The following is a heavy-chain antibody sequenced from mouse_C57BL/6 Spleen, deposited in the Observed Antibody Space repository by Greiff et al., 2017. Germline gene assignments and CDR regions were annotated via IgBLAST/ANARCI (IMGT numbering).Heavy chain of an antibody. CDR3: ARKLNYAMDY. Sequence: VQLKESGGGLVKPGGSLKLSCAASGFTFSDYGMHWVRQAPEKGLEWVAYISSGSSTIYYADTVKGRFTISRDNAKSTLFLQMTSLRSEDTAMYYCARKLNYAMDYWGQGTSVTVSS. J-gene: IGHJ4*01. CDR2: ISSGSSTI. CDR1: GFTFSDYG. V-gene: IGHV5-17*01.